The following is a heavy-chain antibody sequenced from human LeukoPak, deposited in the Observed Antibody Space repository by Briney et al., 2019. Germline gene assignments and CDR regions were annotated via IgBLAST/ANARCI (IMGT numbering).Heavy chain of an antibody. Sequence: GGSLRLSCAASGFTFSSYSMNWVRQAPGKGLEWVSYISSASNTIYYADSVKGRFTISRDNAKNSLYLQMNSLRAEDTAMYYCARDGWFGEYNWFDPWGQGTLVTVSS. J-gene: IGHJ5*02. V-gene: IGHV3-48*01. D-gene: IGHD3-10*01. CDR1: GFTFSSYS. CDR2: ISSASNTI. CDR3: ARDGWFGEYNWFDP.